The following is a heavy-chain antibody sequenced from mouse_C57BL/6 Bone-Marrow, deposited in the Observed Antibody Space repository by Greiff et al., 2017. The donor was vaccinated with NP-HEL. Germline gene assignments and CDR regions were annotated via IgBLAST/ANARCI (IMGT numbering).Heavy chain of an antibody. CDR1: GYSITSGYY. V-gene: IGHV3-6*01. D-gene: IGHD1-1*01. J-gene: IGHJ1*03. Sequence: EVHLVESGPGLVKPSQSLSLTCSVTGYSITSGYYWNWIRQFPGNKLEWMGYISYDGSNNYNPSLKNRISITRDTSKNQFFLKLNSVTTEDTATYYCALTTVRRYFDVWGTGTTVTVSS. CDR2: ISYDGSN. CDR3: ALTTVRRYFDV.